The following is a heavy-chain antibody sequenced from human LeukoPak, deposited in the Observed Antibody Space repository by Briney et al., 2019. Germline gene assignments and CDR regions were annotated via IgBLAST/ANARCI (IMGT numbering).Heavy chain of an antibody. CDR3: TTNDAFDI. Sequence: GGSLRPSCAASGFTFSNAWMNWVRQAPGKGLEWVGRIKNKIASGTTDYAAPVKGRFTISRDDSKNTLFLQMNSLKTEDTAMYYCTTNDAFDIWGEGTMVTVSS. J-gene: IGHJ3*02. V-gene: IGHV3-15*01. CDR2: IKNKIASGTT. CDR1: GFTFSNAW.